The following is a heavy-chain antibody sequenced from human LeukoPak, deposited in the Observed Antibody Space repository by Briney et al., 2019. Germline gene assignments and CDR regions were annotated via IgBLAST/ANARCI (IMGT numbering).Heavy chain of an antibody. D-gene: IGHD3-3*01. CDR1: GFTFSNYW. Sequence: PGGSLRLSCAGSGFTFSNYWMNWVRQAPGKGLVWVSHINSGDGRTTGYADSVKGRFTVSRDNAKNTQYLQMTSLKDEDTAVYYCVRDGVGTTPYDLWGQGTLVTVSS. J-gene: IGHJ4*01. CDR2: INSGDGRTT. CDR3: VRDGVGTTPYDL. V-gene: IGHV3-74*01.